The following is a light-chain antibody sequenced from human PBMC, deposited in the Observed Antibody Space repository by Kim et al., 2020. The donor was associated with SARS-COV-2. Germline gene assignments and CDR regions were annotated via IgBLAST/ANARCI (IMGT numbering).Light chain of an antibody. V-gene: IGLV3-9*01. J-gene: IGLJ3*02. CDR1: NIVTKN. Sequence: VALGQTARITCGGNNIVTKNVHWYQQKPGQAPVLVMYRDTNRPSGIPERFSGSNSGNTATLTISRTQAGDEADYYCQVWDSSTWVFGGGTQLTVL. CDR3: QVWDSSTWV. CDR2: RDT.